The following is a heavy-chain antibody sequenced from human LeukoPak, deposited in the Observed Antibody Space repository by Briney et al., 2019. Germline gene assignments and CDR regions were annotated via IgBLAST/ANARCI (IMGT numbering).Heavy chain of an antibody. CDR2: INPKSGGT. CDR3: APATMTFDY. Sequence: ASVKVSCKASGYSFIDYYMHWVRQAPGQGLEWMGWINPKSGGTNYAQKFQDRVTMTTDTSIGTAYMELSRLTSDDTAVYYCAPATMTFDYWGQGTLVTVSS. J-gene: IGHJ4*02. V-gene: IGHV1-2*02. CDR1: GYSFIDYY. D-gene: IGHD5-24*01.